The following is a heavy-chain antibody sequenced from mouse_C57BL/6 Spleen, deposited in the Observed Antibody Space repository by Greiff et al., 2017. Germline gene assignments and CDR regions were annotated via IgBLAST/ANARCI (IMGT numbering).Heavy chain of an antibody. CDR2: IYPRSGNT. J-gene: IGHJ4*01. V-gene: IGHV1-81*01. CDR1: GYTFTSYG. CDR3: ARRGGKGENAMDY. Sequence: VQLQQSGAELARPGASVKLSCKASGYTFTSYGISWVKQRTGQGLEWIGEIYPRSGNTYYNEKFKGKATLTADKSSSTAYMELRSLTSEDSAVYFCARRGGKGENAMDYWGQGTSVTVSS.